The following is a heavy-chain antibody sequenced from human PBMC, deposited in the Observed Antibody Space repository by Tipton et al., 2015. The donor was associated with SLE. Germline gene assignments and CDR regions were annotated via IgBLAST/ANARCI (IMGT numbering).Heavy chain of an antibody. CDR3: ARGYGGY. D-gene: IGHD3-16*01. CDR1: GDSINSGTHY. CDR2: IYTTGST. V-gene: IGHV4-61*02. Sequence: TLSLTCTVSGDSINSGTHYWSWIRQPAGKGLEWIGRIYTTGSTNYNPSPKSRVTISVDTSKNQFSLKLNSVTAADTAVYYCARGYGGYWGQGTLVTVSS. J-gene: IGHJ4*02.